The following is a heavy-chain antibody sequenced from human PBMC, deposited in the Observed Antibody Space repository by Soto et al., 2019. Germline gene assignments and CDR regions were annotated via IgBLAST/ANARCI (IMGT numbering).Heavy chain of an antibody. CDR1: GFTFSSYS. CDR2: ISSSSSTI. D-gene: IGHD3-10*01. V-gene: IGHV3-48*02. CDR3: ASPYGSGSYSLY. Sequence: EVQLVESGGGLVQPGGSLRLSCAASGFTFSSYSMNWVRQAPGKGLEWVSYISSSSSTIYYADSVKGRFTISRDNAKNSLYMQMNRLRDEDTAVYYCASPYGSGSYSLYWGQGTLVTVSS. J-gene: IGHJ4*02.